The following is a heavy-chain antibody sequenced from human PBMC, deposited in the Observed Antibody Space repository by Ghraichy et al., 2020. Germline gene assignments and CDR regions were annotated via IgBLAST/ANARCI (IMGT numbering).Heavy chain of an antibody. CDR1: GFTFSSYA. Sequence: GGSLRLSCAASGFTFSSYAMSWVRQAPGKGLEWVSAISGSGGSTYYADSVKGRFTISRDNSKNTLYLQMNSLRAEDTAVYYCAKHSSGYYYVAPAGYWGQGTLVTVSS. J-gene: IGHJ4*02. V-gene: IGHV3-23*01. CDR2: ISGSGGST. D-gene: IGHD3-22*01. CDR3: AKHSSGYYYVAPAGY.